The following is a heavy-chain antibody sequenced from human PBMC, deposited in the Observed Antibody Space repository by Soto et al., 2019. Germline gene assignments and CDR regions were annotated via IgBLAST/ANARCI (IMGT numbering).Heavy chain of an antibody. CDR3: VKGSYRPHDY. V-gene: IGHV3-23*01. CDR2: ISGSGDTT. CDR1: GFTFSTYA. Sequence: EVQLLESGGGLVQPGGSLRLSCAASGFTFSTYAMSWVRQAPGKGLEWVSAISGSGDTTYYANSVKGRFTISRDNSKNTLYLQMNSLRAEDTAVYYCVKGSYRPHDYWGQGTLVTVSS. D-gene: IGHD1-26*01. J-gene: IGHJ4*02.